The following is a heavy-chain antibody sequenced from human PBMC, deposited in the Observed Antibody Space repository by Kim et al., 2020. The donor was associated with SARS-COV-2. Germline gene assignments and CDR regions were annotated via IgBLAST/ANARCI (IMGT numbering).Heavy chain of an antibody. J-gene: IGHJ6*02. D-gene: IGHD1-1*01. V-gene: IGHV3-23*01. Sequence: SVKGRFTISRDNSKNTLYLQMNSLRAEDTAVYYCAKVSWNARYYYYGMDVWGQGTTVTVSS. CDR3: AKVSWNARYYYYGMDV.